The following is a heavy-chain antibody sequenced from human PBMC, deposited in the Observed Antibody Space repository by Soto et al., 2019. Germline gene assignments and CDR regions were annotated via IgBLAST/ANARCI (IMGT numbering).Heavy chain of an antibody. CDR3: ARRYQAFGKYYFDY. D-gene: IGHD3-10*01. Sequence: ASVKVSCKASGYTFTIYDINWVRQATGQRLEWMGWMNPNSANTGYAQKFQGRVTMTRNTSISTAYMELSSLRSEDTAVYYCARRYQAFGKYYFDYRGQGTLVTVSS. CDR2: MNPNSANT. V-gene: IGHV1-8*01. J-gene: IGHJ4*02. CDR1: GYTFTIYD.